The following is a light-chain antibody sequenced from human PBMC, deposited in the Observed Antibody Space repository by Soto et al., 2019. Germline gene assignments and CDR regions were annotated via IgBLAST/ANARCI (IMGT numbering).Light chain of an antibody. V-gene: IGLV7-43*01. CDR3: LLYFGGALGV. Sequence: QTVVTQEPSLTVSPGGPVTLTCASSTGAVTSGHFPNWVQQKPGQVPKSLIYSTSDKHSWTPSRFSGSLRGGKAALTLSSVQPEDEAEYFCLLYFGGALGVFGGGTKLTVL. CDR1: TGAVTSGHF. J-gene: IGLJ2*01. CDR2: STS.